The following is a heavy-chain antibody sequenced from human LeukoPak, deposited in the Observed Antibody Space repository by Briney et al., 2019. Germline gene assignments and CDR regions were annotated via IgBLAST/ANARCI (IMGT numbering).Heavy chain of an antibody. J-gene: IGHJ4*02. Sequence: GGSLRLSCAASGFRFSDSGMHWVRQAPGKGPEWVSYISSSGSTIYYADSVKGRFTISRDNAKNSLYLQMNSLRAEDTALYYCAGGLYYDSSGYYYFDYWGQGTLVTVSS. CDR2: ISSSGSTI. CDR3: AGGLYYDSSGYYYFDY. V-gene: IGHV3-48*04. CDR1: GFRFSDSG. D-gene: IGHD3-22*01.